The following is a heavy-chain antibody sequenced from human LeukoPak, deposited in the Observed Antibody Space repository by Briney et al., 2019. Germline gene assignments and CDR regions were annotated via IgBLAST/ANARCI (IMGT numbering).Heavy chain of an antibody. V-gene: IGHV3-74*01. Sequence: GGSLRLSCAASGFTFSSYWMHRVRQAPGKGLVWVSRINSDGSSTSYADSVKGRFTISRDNAKNTLYLQMNSLRAEDTAVYYCARAVDTAMVIGYYFDYWGQGTLVTVSS. CDR3: ARAVDTAMVIGYYFDY. D-gene: IGHD5-18*01. CDR2: INSDGSST. J-gene: IGHJ4*02. CDR1: GFTFSSYW.